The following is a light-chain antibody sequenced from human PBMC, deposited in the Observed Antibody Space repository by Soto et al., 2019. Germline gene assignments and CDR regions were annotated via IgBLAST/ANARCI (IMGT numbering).Light chain of an antibody. Sequence: ENVLTQSPGTLSLSPGERATLSCRASQSDSNNYLAWYQQKPGQAHRLLIYGASNRATGIPDRFSGSGSGTDFTLTISRLEHEDFAVYFCQQYGSSGTVDQGTKLDIK. CDR1: QSDSNNY. CDR2: GAS. J-gene: IGKJ2*02. V-gene: IGKV3-20*01. CDR3: QQYGSSGT.